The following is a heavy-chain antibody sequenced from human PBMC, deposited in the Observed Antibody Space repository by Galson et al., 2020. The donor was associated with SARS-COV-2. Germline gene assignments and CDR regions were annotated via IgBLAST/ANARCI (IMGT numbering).Heavy chain of an antibody. CDR1: GFTFDDYG. Sequence: GGSLRLSCAASGFTFDDYGMHWVRLAPGKGLEWVSGIGWNGGDRGYADSVKGRFTVSRDNAKNSLYLQMNSLRAEDTGFYYCVKGDVSSYRTVNWYFDLWGRGTLVTVSS. V-gene: IGHV3-9*01. J-gene: IGHJ2*01. D-gene: IGHD4-4*01. CDR2: IGWNGGDR. CDR3: VKGDVSSYRTVNWYFDL.